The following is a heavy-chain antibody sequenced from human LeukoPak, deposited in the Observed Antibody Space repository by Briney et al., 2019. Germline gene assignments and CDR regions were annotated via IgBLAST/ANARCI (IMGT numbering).Heavy chain of an antibody. V-gene: IGHV3-7*01. CDR3: ARDRPPSRTYPIFDY. J-gene: IGHJ4*02. CDR2: IKQDGSEK. Sequence: GGSLRLSCAASGFTFSSHWMSWVRQAPGKGLEWVANIKQDGSEKYYVDSVKGRFTISRDNAKNSLYLQMNSLRVEDTAVYYCARDRPPSRTYPIFDYWGQGTLVTVSS. D-gene: IGHD2-2*01. CDR1: GFTFSSHW.